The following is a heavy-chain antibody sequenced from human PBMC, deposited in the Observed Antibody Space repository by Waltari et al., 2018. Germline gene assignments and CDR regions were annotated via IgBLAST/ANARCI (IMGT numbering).Heavy chain of an antibody. J-gene: IGHJ3*02. V-gene: IGHV4-39*01. Sequence: QLQLQESGPGLVKPSETLSLICNVSGGSITTSSYYWGWIRQPPGKGREWVGTIYYSGTTYHNPALKSRVTMSVDTSKNQCSLKLSFVTAADTAVYYCARQSRGGIACDMWGQGTLVTISS. CDR1: GGSITTSSYY. D-gene: IGHD3-16*01. CDR3: ARQSRGGIACDM. CDR2: IYYSGTT.